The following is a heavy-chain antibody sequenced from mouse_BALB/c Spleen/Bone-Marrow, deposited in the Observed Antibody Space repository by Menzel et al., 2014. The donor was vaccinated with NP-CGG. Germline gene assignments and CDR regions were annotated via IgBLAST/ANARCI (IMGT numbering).Heavy chain of an antibody. CDR2: INPSNGRT. V-gene: IGHV1S81*02. J-gene: IGHJ3*01. CDR3: ARDNGCNAGFAWFFY. CDR1: GYTFTSYW. Sequence: QVQLQQSGAELVKPGASVKLSCKASGYTFTSYWMHWVKQRPGQGLEWIGEINPSNGRTNYNEKFKSKATLTVDKSSSTAYMQISSPTPEDTAVYYCARDNGCNAGFAWFFYWGQGTLVTVSA.